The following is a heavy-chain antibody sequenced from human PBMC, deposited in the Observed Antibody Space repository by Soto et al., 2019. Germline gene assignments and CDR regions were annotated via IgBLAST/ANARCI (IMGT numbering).Heavy chain of an antibody. Sequence: QVQLVQSAGEVKKPGASVKVSCKASGYTFIRYGITWVRQAPGQGLEWMGWISPYNDYTIYAQKLQGRVTMTTDTAMRTVYLALRSRKPGDTAVYYCARGGYYDNTWGKLSHYGLDVWGQGTSVTVSS. V-gene: IGHV1-18*01. CDR3: ARGGYYDNTWGKLSHYGLDV. J-gene: IGHJ6*02. CDR2: ISPYNDYT. CDR1: GYTFIRYG. D-gene: IGHD3-16*01.